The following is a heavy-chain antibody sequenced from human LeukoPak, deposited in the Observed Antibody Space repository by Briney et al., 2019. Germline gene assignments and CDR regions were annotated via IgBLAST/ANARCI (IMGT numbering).Heavy chain of an antibody. CDR1: GFTFSSYW. J-gene: IGHJ4*02. V-gene: IGHV3-74*01. Sequence: GGSLRLSCAASGFTFSSYWMHWVRQAPGKGLVWVSRINSDGSITTYADSVRGRCTISRDNAKITLYLQMNSLRAEDTAVYYCASSTQISKYADYWGQGALVTVSS. D-gene: IGHD2-2*01. CDR2: INSDGSIT. CDR3: ASSTQISKYADY.